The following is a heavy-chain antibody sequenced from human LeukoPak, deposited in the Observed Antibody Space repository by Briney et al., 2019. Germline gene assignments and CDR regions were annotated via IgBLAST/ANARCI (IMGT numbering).Heavy chain of an antibody. V-gene: IGHV3-7*04. CDR1: GFPFSRSW. D-gene: IGHD3-3*01. CDR2: IKEDGSEK. CDR3: AKDDEGYY. J-gene: IGHJ4*02. Sequence: GGPLRLSCAASGFPFSRSWMSWLRQTPEKGLEWVANIKEDGSEKYYVDSVNRRLTISRDNGKHSLYLEMNSLRAEDTAVYYCAKDDEGYYWGQGILVTVSS.